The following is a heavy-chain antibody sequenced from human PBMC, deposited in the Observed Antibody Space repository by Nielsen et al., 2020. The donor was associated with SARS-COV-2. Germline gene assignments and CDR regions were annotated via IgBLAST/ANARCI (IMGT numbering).Heavy chain of an antibody. D-gene: IGHD6-13*01. CDR1: GFTFDDYA. CDR2: ISWNSGSI. CDR3: AKIAAAGPDY. V-gene: IGHV3-9*01. Sequence: SLKIFCAASGFTFDDYAMHWVRQAPGKGLEWVSGISWNSGSIGYADSVKGRFTISRDNAKNSLYLQMNSLRAEDTALYYCAKIAAAGPDYWGQGTLVTVSS. J-gene: IGHJ4*02.